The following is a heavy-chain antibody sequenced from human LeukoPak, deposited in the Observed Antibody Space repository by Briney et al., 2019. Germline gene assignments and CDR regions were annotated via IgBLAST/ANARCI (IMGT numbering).Heavy chain of an antibody. V-gene: IGHV1-18*04. CDR2: ISAYNGNT. CDR3: ARTVVPQGYGMDV. Sequence: ASVKVSCKASGYTFTSYYMHWVRQAPGQGLEWMGWISAYNGNTNYAQKLQGRVTMTTDTSTSTAYMELRSLRSDDTAVYYCARTVVPQGYGMDVWGQGTTVTVSS. CDR1: GYTFTSYY. D-gene: IGHD2-2*01. J-gene: IGHJ6*02.